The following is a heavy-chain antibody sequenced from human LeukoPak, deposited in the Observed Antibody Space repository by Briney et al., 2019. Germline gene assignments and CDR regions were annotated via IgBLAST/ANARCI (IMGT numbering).Heavy chain of an antibody. J-gene: IGHJ4*02. D-gene: IGHD3-10*01. V-gene: IGHV3-23*01. CDR2: ISGSGGST. CDR1: GFTFSSYA. Sequence: GGSLRLSCAASGFTFSSYAMSWVRQAPGKGLEWVSAISGSGGSTYYADSVKGRFTISRDNSKNTLYLQMNSLRAKDTAVYYCAKALYLFGEFSRWGQGTLVTVSS. CDR3: AKALYLFGEFSR.